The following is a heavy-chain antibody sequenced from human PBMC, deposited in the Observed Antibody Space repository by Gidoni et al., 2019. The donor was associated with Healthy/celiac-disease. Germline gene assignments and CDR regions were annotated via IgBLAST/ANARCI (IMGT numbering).Heavy chain of an antibody. V-gene: IGHV4-31*03. CDR2: IDYSGST. J-gene: IGHJ2*01. CDR3: AREPTYYYGSGSWYFDL. Sequence: QVQLQESGPGLVKPSQTLSLTCTVSGGYISSGGYYWSWIRQHPGKGLEWIGYIDYSGSTYYNPSLKSRVTISVDTSKNQFSLKLSSVTAADTAVYYCAREPTYYYGSGSWYFDLWGRGTLVTVSS. D-gene: IGHD3-10*01. CDR1: GGYISSGGYY.